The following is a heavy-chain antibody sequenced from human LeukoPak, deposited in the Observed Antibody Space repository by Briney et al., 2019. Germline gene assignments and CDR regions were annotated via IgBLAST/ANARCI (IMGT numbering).Heavy chain of an antibody. V-gene: IGHV4-59*01. CDR2: IYYTGST. CDR3: ARVYQSAEYYFDY. D-gene: IGHD2-2*01. J-gene: IGHJ4*02. Sequence: SETLSLTCTVAGGSIDSYYWSWLRQPPGKGLEWIGYIYYTGSTEYHPSLKSRVTISLDTSKKQFSLKLTSVTAADTAVYYCARVYQSAEYYFDYWGQGNLVSVSS. CDR1: GGSIDSYY.